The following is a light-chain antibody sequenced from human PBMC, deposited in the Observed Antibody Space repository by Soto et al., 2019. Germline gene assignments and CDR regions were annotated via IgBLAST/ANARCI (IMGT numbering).Light chain of an antibody. J-gene: IGLJ1*01. CDR3: SSYAGSNTLYV. Sequence: QAVLTQPPSASGSPGQSVTISCTGTSSDVGIYNYVSWYQQHPGKAPKIIIYEVSKRPSGVPDRFSGSKSGNTASLTVSGLQAEDEADDYCSSYAGSNTLYVFGTGTQLAVL. CDR2: EVS. V-gene: IGLV2-8*01. CDR1: SSDVGIYNY.